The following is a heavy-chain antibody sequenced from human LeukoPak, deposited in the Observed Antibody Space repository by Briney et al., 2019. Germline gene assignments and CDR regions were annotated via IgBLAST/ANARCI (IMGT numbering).Heavy chain of an antibody. V-gene: IGHV4-39*07. J-gene: IGHJ5*02. D-gene: IGHD6-6*01. CDR1: GGSISSSSYY. CDR3: ARRDMDSSSSDWFDP. CDR2: IYYSGST. Sequence: SETLSLTCTVSGGSISSSSYYWGWIRQPPGKGLEWIGSIYYSGSTYYNPSLKSRVTISVDTSKNQFSLKLSSVTAADTAVYYCARRDMDSSSSDWFDPWGQGTLVTVSS.